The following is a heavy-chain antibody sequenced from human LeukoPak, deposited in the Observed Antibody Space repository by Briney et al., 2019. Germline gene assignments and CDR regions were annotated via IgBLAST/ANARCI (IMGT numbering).Heavy chain of an antibody. CDR1: GGSISSYY. V-gene: IGHV4-59*08. CDR3: ARVSEAVAGHDAFDI. Sequence: SETLSLTCTVSGGSISSYYWSWIRQPPGKGLEWIGYIYYSGSTNYNPSLKSRVTISADTSKNQFSLKLSSVTAADTAVYYCARVSEAVAGHDAFDIWGQGTMVTVSS. CDR2: IYYSGST. D-gene: IGHD6-19*01. J-gene: IGHJ3*02.